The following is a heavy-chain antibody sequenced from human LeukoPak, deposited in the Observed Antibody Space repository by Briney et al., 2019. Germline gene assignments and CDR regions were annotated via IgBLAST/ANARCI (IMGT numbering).Heavy chain of an antibody. J-gene: IGHJ4*02. D-gene: IGHD5-12*01. Sequence: GGSLRLSCEASGFSVSSNYMSWVRQAPGKGLEWVSVFYAGGSRQYTDSVKGRFTISRDTSKNSLYLQMNNLRPEDTAVYYCAAKGNGYTGIYLFAHWGQGTLVTVSS. CDR1: GFSVSSNY. CDR2: FYAGGSR. V-gene: IGHV3-66*01. CDR3: AAKGNGYTGIYLFAH.